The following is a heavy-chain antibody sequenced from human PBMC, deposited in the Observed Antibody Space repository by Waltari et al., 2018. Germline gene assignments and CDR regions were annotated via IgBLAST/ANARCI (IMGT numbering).Heavy chain of an antibody. CDR2: ISGSGGST. V-gene: IGHV3-23*04. Sequence: EVQLVESGGGLVQPGGSLRLSCAASGFTFSSYAMSGVRPAPGKGLEWVSAISGSGGSTYYADSVKGRFTISRDNSKNTLYLQMNSLRAEDTAVYYCAKDVGGSYGVEYFDYWGQGTLVTVSS. CDR1: GFTFSSYA. D-gene: IGHD1-26*01. J-gene: IGHJ4*02. CDR3: AKDVGGSYGVEYFDY.